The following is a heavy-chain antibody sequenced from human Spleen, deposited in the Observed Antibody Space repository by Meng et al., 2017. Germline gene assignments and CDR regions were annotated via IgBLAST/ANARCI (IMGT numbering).Heavy chain of an antibody. V-gene: IGHV3-21*01. CDR2: ISSSSSYI. CDR1: GFTFSSYS. Sequence: GGSLRLSCAASGFTFSSYSMNWVRQAPGKGLEWVSSISSSSSYIYYADSVKGRFTISRDNAKNSLYLQMNSLRAEDTAVYYCARDCEPVAITPYGMDVWGQGTTVTVSS. J-gene: IGHJ6*02. CDR3: ARDCEPVAITPYGMDV. D-gene: IGHD3-22*01.